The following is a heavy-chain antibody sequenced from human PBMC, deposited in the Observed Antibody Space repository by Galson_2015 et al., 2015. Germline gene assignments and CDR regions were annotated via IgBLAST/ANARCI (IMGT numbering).Heavy chain of an antibody. CDR3: ARDGPGVLRFLDV. D-gene: IGHD5/OR15-5a*01. V-gene: IGHV3-48*02. CDR1: GFTFRDYS. CDR2: ISNGGSTI. Sequence: SLRLSCAASGFTFRDYSMNWVRQAPGKGLEWISYISNGGSTIYYADSVKGRFTISRDYAKNSLYLQMNSLRDEDTAVYYCARDGPGVLRFLDVWGKGAPLTVSS. J-gene: IGHJ6*04.